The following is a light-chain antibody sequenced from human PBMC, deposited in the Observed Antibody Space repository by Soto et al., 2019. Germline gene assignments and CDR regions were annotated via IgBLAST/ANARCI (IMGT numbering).Light chain of an antibody. J-gene: IGKJ2*01. CDR1: QTISNS. CDR2: TAS. CDR3: QHYNNWPPST. Sequence: EIVMTQSPATLSVSPGERATLSCRASQTISNSLAWYQQKPGQAPRLLIYTASTRATGIPARFSGSGSGTDFTLTISSLQSEDFGVYYCQHYNNWPPSTFGQGTKLEIK. V-gene: IGKV3-15*01.